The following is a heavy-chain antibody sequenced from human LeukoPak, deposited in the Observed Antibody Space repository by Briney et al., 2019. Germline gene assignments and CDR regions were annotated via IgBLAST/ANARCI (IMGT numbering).Heavy chain of an antibody. Sequence: GGTLRLSCAASGFTFSTYGMSWVRQAPGKGLEWVSAISGSGGSKYYADSVKGRFTISRDNSKNKLYLQMNSLRAEDTAVYYCAKESNYGDYVDYWGQGTLVTVSS. CDR3: AKESNYGDYVDY. V-gene: IGHV3-23*01. J-gene: IGHJ4*02. D-gene: IGHD4-17*01. CDR2: ISGSGGSK. CDR1: GFTFSTYG.